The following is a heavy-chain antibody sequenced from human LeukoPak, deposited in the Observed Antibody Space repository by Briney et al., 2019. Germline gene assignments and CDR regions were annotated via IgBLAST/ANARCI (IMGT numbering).Heavy chain of an antibody. CDR3: ARPVGVTSSFDY. D-gene: IGHD2-21*02. Sequence: SETLSLTCAVYGGSFSGYYWSWIRQPPGKGLEWIGSIYYSGSTYYNPSLKSRATMSIDTSKNQLSLKLSSVTAADTAVYYCARPVGVTSSFDYWGQGTLVTVSS. CDR2: IYYSGST. CDR1: GGSFSGYY. J-gene: IGHJ4*02. V-gene: IGHV4-34*01.